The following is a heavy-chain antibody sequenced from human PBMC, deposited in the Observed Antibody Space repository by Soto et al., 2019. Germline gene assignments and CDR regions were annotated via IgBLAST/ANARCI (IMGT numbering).Heavy chain of an antibody. V-gene: IGHV3-74*01. CDR2: INSDGSST. CDR3: ASLGHYDDSSGSSAFDI. D-gene: IGHD3-22*01. CDR1: GFTFSSYW. J-gene: IGHJ3*02. Sequence: EVQLVESGGGLVQPGGSLRLSCAASGFTFSSYWMHWVRQAPGKGLVWVSRINSDGSSTSYADSVKGRFTISRDNAKNTLDLQRNSLRAEDTAVYYCASLGHYDDSSGSSAFDIWGQGTMVTVSS.